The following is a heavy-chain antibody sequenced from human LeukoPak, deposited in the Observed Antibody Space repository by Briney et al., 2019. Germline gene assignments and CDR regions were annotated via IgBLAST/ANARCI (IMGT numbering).Heavy chain of an antibody. J-gene: IGHJ4*02. Sequence: SETLSLTCTVSSGSISSSSYYWGWIRQPPGKGLEWIGSIYYSGSTYYNPSLKSRVTISVDTSKNQFSLKLSSVTAADTAVYYCARHAARGYFDYWGQGTLVTVSS. D-gene: IGHD6-6*01. CDR2: IYYSGST. CDR3: ARHAARGYFDY. V-gene: IGHV4-39*01. CDR1: SGSISSSSYY.